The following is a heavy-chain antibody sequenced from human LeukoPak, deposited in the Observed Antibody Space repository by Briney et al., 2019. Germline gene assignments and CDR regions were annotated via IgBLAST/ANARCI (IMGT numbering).Heavy chain of an antibody. Sequence: GGSLRLSCAASGFTFDDYTMHWARQAPGKGLEWVSLISWDGGSTYYADSVKGRFTISRDNSKNSLYLQMNSLRTEDTALYYCAKDRSRNWNDDPQIDYWGQGTLVTVSS. V-gene: IGHV3-43*01. CDR3: AKDRSRNWNDDPQIDY. CDR1: GFTFDDYT. D-gene: IGHD1-20*01. CDR2: ISWDGGST. J-gene: IGHJ4*02.